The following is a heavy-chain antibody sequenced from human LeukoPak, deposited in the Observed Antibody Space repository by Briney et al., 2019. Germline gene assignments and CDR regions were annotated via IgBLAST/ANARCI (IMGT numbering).Heavy chain of an antibody. D-gene: IGHD2-21*01. CDR1: GFTFSNYD. CDR2: IGTAGDT. CDR3: ARDLGGGDDY. J-gene: IGHJ4*02. Sequence: GGSLRLSCAASGFTFSNYDMHWVRQATGKGLEWVSGIGTAGDTYYPASVKGRFTISRENAKNSLYLQMNSLSAGDTAVYYCARDLGGGDDYWGQGTLVTVSS. V-gene: IGHV3-13*01.